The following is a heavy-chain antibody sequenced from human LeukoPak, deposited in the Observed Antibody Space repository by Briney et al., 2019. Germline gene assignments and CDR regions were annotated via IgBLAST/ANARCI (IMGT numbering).Heavy chain of an antibody. CDR3: ARDVAARPRWFDP. CDR2: INADGSIT. D-gene: IGHD6-6*01. V-gene: IGHV3-23*01. Sequence: GGSLRLSCAASGFTFSSYAMSWVRQAPGMGLDWVSAINADGSITYYTDSVKGRFTISRDNSKNTLYLHMNSLRVEDTAVYYCARDVAARPRWFDPWGQGTLVIVSS. CDR1: GFTFSSYA. J-gene: IGHJ5*02.